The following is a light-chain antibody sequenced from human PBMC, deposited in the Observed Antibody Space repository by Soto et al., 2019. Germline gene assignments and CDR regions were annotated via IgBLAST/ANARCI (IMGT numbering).Light chain of an antibody. CDR2: DVS. V-gene: IGKV3-11*01. Sequence: EIVLTQSPATLSLSPGERATLPCRASQSVSTSLAWYQQRPGQAPRLLIYDVSNRAAGVPARFSGSGSGTDFTLTISNLEPEDFAICYCQERSNWPRLTFGGGTTVEIK. CDR3: QERSNWPRLT. J-gene: IGKJ4*01. CDR1: QSVSTS.